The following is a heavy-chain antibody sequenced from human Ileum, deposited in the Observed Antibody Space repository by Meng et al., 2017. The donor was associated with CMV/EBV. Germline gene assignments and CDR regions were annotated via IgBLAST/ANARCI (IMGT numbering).Heavy chain of an antibody. Sequence: KASGYTLTSNNLNWVRQATGQGPEWMGWINTNTGNPTYARDFTGRFVFSLDTSVSTAYLQISGLKAEDTAVYYCARDGLNERYFDYWGQGTLVTVSS. V-gene: IGHV7-4-1*02. CDR2: INTNTGNP. CDR1: GYTLTSNN. J-gene: IGHJ4*02. CDR3: ARDGLNERYFDY.